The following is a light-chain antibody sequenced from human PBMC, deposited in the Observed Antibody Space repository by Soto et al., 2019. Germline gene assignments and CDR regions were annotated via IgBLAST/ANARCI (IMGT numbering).Light chain of an antibody. J-gene: IGKJ5*01. CDR2: GAS. V-gene: IGKV3-20*01. CDR1: QSIGSY. CDR3: QQYGSSPIT. Sequence: TQSPSSVSASVGDRFTITCRTSQSIGSYLAWYQQKPGQAPRLLIYGASSRATGIPDRFSGSGSGTDFTLTISRLEPEDFAVYYCQQYGSSPITFGQGTRLEIK.